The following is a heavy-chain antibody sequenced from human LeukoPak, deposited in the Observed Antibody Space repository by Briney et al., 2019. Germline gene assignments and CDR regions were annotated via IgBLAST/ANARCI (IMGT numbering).Heavy chain of an antibody. CDR3: ARTIRVTIFGGYYFDD. V-gene: IGHV4-34*01. D-gene: IGHD3-3*01. J-gene: IGHJ4*02. CDR2: INHSGST. Sequence: SETLSLTCAVYGGSFSGYYWSWIRQPPGKGLEWIGEINHSGSTNYSPSLKSRVTISVDTSNNQFSLKLSSVTAADTAVYYCARTIRVTIFGGYYFDDWGQGTLVTVSS. CDR1: GGSFSGYY.